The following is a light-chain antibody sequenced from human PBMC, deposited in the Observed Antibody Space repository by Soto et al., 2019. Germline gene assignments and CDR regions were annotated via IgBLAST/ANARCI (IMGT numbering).Light chain of an antibody. Sequence: QSVLTQPASVSGSPGQSITISCTGTRSDIGGYNYVSWYQHHPGKAHKLMIFDVSNRPSGVSNRFSGSKSGNTASLTISWLQPEDEADYYCSSYTTSNTRQIVFGTGTKVPVL. CDR1: RSDIGGYNY. V-gene: IGLV2-14*03. CDR2: DVS. J-gene: IGLJ1*01. CDR3: SSYTTSNTRQIV.